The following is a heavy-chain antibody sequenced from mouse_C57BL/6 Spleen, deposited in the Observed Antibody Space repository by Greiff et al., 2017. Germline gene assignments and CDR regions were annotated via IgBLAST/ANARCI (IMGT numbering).Heavy chain of an antibody. CDR3: ARPTVVATRNFDV. D-gene: IGHD1-1*01. CDR2: ISSGSSTI. V-gene: IGHV5-17*01. Sequence: VQLMESGGGLVKPGGSLTLSCAASGFTFSDYGMHWVRQAPEKGLEWVAYISSGSSTIYYADQVKGRFTISRDNDKTTMLLQILSLRSDDTAMYYCARPTVVATRNFDVWGTGTTVTVSS. CDR1: GFTFSDYG. J-gene: IGHJ1*03.